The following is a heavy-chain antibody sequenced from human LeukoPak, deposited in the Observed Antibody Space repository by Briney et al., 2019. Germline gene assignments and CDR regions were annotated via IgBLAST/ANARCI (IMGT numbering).Heavy chain of an antibody. D-gene: IGHD3-22*01. CDR3: AKDADSSGYYLYYFDY. J-gene: IGHJ4*02. V-gene: IGHV3-23*01. CDR2: ISGSGGTT. CDR1: GFTFSTYA. Sequence: GGSLRLSCAASGFTFSTYAMNWVRQAPGKGLEWVSAISGSGGTTYYADSVRGRFTISRDNSKNTLYLQMNSLSAEDTAVYYCAKDADSSGYYLYYFDYWGQGTLVTVSS.